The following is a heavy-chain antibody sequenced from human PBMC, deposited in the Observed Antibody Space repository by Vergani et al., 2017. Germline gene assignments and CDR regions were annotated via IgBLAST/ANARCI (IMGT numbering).Heavy chain of an antibody. Sequence: QEHLQQWGAGLLKPSETLSLTCAVNTGSFSGHFWTWIRQPPGKAMEWLGEINQSGISNFNPSVRGRVTMSVDTSKSQFSLKLSSVTAADTAVYHCTRHWAVVAANNWFDPWGQGTLVTVSS. CDR3: TRHWAVVAANNWFDP. CDR1: TGSFSGHF. D-gene: IGHD2-15*01. CDR2: INQSGIS. J-gene: IGHJ5*02. V-gene: IGHV4-34*01.